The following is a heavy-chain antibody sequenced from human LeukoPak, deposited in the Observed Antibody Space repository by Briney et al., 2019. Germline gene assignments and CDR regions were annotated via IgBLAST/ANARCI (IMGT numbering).Heavy chain of an antibody. Sequence: PSETLSLTCTVSGASVSNNIYYWDWIRQRPGKGLEWIGYIYYGGSANYNPSLKSRATISLDTSKDQFSLKLTSVTAADTAVYYCTRIRRAGRDLTGLDDYWGQGTLVTVSS. V-gene: IGHV4-61*01. CDR2: IYYGGSA. CDR1: GASVSNNIYY. CDR3: TRIRRAGRDLTGLDDY. J-gene: IGHJ4*02. D-gene: IGHD3-9*01.